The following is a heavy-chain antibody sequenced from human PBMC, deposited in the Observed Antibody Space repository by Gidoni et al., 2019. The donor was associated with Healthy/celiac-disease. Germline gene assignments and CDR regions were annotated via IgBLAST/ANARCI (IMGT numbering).Heavy chain of an antibody. CDR2: RSYDGSNK. Sequence: QVQLVESGGGVVQPGSSLSLSCAASGFTFSSYARNGVRQAPGKGLEWVAVRSYDGSNKYYADSVKGRFTISRDNSMNTLYLQMNSRRAEDTAVYYCARELRDYGDSLMDYWGQGTLVTVSS. CDR1: GFTFSSYA. CDR3: ARELRDYGDSLMDY. J-gene: IGHJ4*02. V-gene: IGHV3-30*01. D-gene: IGHD4-17*01.